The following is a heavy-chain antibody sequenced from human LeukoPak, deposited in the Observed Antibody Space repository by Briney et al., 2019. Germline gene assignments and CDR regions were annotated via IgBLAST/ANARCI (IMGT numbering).Heavy chain of an antibody. CDR1: GFTFEDYA. V-gene: IGHV3-9*01. CDR2: ITWNSGRI. Sequence: GGSLRLSCAASGFTFEDYAMHWVRQAPGKCLEWVSGITWNSGRIGYADSVKGRFTLSRDNTKSSLSLQMTNLRAEDTAVYYCVKDFWYGGYWGQGTLVTVSS. D-gene: IGHD3-16*01. CDR3: VKDFWYGGY. J-gene: IGHJ4*02.